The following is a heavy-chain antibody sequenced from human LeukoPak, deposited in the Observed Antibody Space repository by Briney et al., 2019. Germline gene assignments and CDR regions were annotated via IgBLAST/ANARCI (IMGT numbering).Heavy chain of an antibody. D-gene: IGHD7-27*01. V-gene: IGHV1-2*02. Sequence: ASVRVSCTASGYTFTHYYMYWGRQAPGQRLEGRGWINPHSGDTIYAQKFPGGDTKTRDKPISTAYMEESTLRSDDTAVYSCARGALLGSTCFDPWGQGTLVTVSS. CDR2: INPHSGDT. J-gene: IGHJ5*02. CDR1: GYTFTHYY. CDR3: ARGALLGSTCFDP.